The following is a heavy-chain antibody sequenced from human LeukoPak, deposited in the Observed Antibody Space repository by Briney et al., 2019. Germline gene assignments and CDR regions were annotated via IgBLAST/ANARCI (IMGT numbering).Heavy chain of an antibody. CDR2: IYSGGDT. J-gene: IGHJ6*02. V-gene: IGHV3-66*01. CDR3: AKLPPYYYGMDV. CDR1: GFTVITNY. D-gene: IGHD3-10*01. Sequence: PGGSLRLSCAASGFTVITNYMSWVRQAPGKGLEWVAVIYSGGDTYHADSVKGRFTISRDNSKNTLYLQMNSLRAEDTAVYYCAKLPPYYYGMDVWGQGTTVTVSS.